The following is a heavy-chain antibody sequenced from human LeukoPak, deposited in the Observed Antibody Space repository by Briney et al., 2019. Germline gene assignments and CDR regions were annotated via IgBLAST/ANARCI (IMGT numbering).Heavy chain of an antibody. D-gene: IGHD3-3*01. Sequence: SETLSLTCTVSAGSISSYYWSWIRQPDGKGLEWIGRTYTSGSTNYNPSLKRLITMSVDTSKNQFSLKLSSVTAADAAVYYCARCCYVFWSGYYYFDYWGQGTLVTVSS. V-gene: IGHV4-4*07. CDR2: TYTSGST. CDR1: AGSISSYY. CDR3: ARCCYVFWSGYYYFDY. J-gene: IGHJ4*02.